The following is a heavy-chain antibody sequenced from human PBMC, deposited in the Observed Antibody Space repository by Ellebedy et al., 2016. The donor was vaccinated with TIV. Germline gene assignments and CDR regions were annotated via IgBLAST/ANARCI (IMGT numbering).Heavy chain of an antibody. CDR1: ELNFSSSA. D-gene: IGHD1-1*01. CDR3: AKDLEKGVTLDAFDI. Sequence: GGSLRLXXAGSELNFSSSAVNWVRQAPGKGLEWVSGITDSGSRTFYSESVKGRFTISRDNSEKTVYLQMNSLRAEDTAVYYCAKDLEKGVTLDAFDIWGQGTTVIVSS. V-gene: IGHV3-23*01. J-gene: IGHJ3*02. CDR2: ITDSGSRT.